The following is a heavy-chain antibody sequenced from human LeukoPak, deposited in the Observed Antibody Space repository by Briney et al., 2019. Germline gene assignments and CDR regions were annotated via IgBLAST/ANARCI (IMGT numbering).Heavy chain of an antibody. CDR2: IYHSGST. J-gene: IGHJ4*02. V-gene: IGHV4-4*02. Sequence: SEXXXLTCAVSGGSISSSNWWSWVRQPPXXGXXWIGEIYHSGSTNYNPSLKSRVTISVDKSKNQFSLKLSSVTAADTAVYYCARGPVTRGGPYYFDYWGQGTLVTVSS. CDR1: GGSISSSNW. D-gene: IGHD4-17*01. CDR3: ARGPVTRGGPYYFDY.